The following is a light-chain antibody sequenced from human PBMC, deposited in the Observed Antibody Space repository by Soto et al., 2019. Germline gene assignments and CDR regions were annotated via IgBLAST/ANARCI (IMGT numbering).Light chain of an antibody. J-gene: IGKJ3*01. Sequence: DIQMTQSPSSLSASVGDRVTITCRASQGINNYLAWYQQKPGKVPELLVYAAATLQSGVPSRFSGSGSGTDFTLTISTLQPEDVATYCCQNYHSGTLTFGPGTKVDIK. CDR1: QGINNY. V-gene: IGKV1-27*01. CDR2: AAA. CDR3: QNYHSGTLT.